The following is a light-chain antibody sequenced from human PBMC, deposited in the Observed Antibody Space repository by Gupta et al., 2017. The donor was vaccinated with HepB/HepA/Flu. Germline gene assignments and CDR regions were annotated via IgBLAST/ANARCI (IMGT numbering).Light chain of an antibody. CDR3: CSYAGSGTFYV. CDR2: DVT. V-gene: IGLV2-23*02. Sequence: QSALTQPASVSGSPGQSITISCTGTSNDVGRYDLVSWYQHHPGKAPKLMIYDVTKRPSGVSNRFSGSKSGNTASLTISGLQAEDEADYYCCSYAGSGTFYVFGTGTKVTVL. J-gene: IGLJ1*01. CDR1: SNDVGRYDL.